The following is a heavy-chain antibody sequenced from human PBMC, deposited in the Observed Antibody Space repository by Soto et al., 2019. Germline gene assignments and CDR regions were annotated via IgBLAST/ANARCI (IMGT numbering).Heavy chain of an antibody. D-gene: IGHD3-3*01. V-gene: IGHV4-34*01. CDR1: GGSFSGYY. J-gene: IGHJ6*02. CDR3: ARGFWSGYYTGYYYYGMDV. Sequence: SETLSLTCAVYGGSFSGYYWSWIRQPPGKGLEWIGEINHSGSTNYNPSLESRVTMSVDTSKNQFSLKLSSVTAADTAVYYCARGFWSGYYTGYYYYGMDVWGQGTTVTVSS. CDR2: INHSGST.